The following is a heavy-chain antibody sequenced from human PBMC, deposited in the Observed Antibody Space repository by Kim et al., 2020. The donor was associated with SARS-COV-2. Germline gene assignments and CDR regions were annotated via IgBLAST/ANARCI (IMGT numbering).Heavy chain of an antibody. J-gene: IGHJ6*02. V-gene: IGHV3-73*01. Sequence: GGSLRLSCAASGFTFSGSAMHWVRQASGKGLEWVGRIRSKANSYATAYAASVKGRFTISRDDSKNTAYLQMNSLKTEDTAVYYCTSGVRWGSYYYYGMDVWGQGTTVTVSS. CDR2: IRSKANSYAT. CDR1: GFTFSGSA. CDR3: TSGVRWGSYYYYGMDV. D-gene: IGHD2-21*01.